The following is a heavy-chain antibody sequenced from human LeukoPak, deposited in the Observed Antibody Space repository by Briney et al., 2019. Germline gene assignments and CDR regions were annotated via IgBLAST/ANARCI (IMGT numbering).Heavy chain of an antibody. CDR3: ARDPPFIIGTTFFDY. CDR1: GFNFRNYP. V-gene: IGHV3-21*01. CDR2: ISTSSTYI. Sequence: PGGSLRLSCAASGFNFRNYPMTWVRQAPGKGLEWVSSISTSSTYIYYADSVKGRFTISRDNAKNSLYLQMNSLRAEDTAVYYCARDPPFIIGTTFFDYWGQGTLVTVSS. D-gene: IGHD1-20*01. J-gene: IGHJ4*02.